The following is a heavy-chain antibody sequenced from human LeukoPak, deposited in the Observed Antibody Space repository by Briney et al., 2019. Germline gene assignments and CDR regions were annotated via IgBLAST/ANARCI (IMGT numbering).Heavy chain of an antibody. V-gene: IGHV4-34*01. Sequence: SETLSLTCAVYGGSFSGYYWSWIRQPPGKGLEWSGEINLSGSTNYNPSLKSRVTISVDTSKNQFSLKLSSVTAADTAVYYCARWMVRGVIRAFDIWGQGTMVTVSS. CDR1: GGSFSGYY. CDR2: INLSGST. J-gene: IGHJ3*02. D-gene: IGHD3-10*01. CDR3: ARWMVRGVIRAFDI.